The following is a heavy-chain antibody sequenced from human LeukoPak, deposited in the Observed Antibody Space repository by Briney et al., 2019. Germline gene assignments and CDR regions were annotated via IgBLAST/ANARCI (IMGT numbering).Heavy chain of an antibody. CDR1: GGSFSSYY. CDR2: IYNSENT. D-gene: IGHD6-19*01. J-gene: IGHJ2*01. CDR3: ARFYSGPSGWFVLWYFDL. Sequence: SETLSLTCTVSGGSFSSYYWSWLRQPPGKGLEWIGYIYNSENTKYNSSLESRVTMSVDTSKNQFFLKLSSVTAADTAVYYCARFYSGPSGWFVLWYFDLWGRGTLVTVSS. V-gene: IGHV4-4*09.